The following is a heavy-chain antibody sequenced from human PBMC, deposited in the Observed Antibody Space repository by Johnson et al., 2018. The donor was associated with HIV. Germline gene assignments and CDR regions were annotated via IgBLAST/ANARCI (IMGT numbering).Heavy chain of an antibody. J-gene: IGHJ3*02. CDR2: IRSKTAGGTI. D-gene: IGHD6-19*01. V-gene: IGHV3-15*01. Sequence: VQLVESGGGLVKPGGSLRLSCAASGMTFSDLWMNWVRQAPGKGLEWVGRIRSKTAGGTIEYAAPVKGRFTISRDDSKDTLYLQMNSLKIEDTAVYYCAKGGGSGWSDAFDIWGQGTMVTVSS. CDR3: AKGGGSGWSDAFDI. CDR1: GMTFSDLW.